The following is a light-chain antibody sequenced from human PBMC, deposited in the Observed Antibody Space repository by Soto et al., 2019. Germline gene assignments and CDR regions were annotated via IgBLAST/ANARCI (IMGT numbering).Light chain of an antibody. CDR1: SNDIGANNY. J-gene: IGLJ2*01. CDR3: TSYTSTSTLV. Sequence: QSALTQPASVSGSPGQSITISCTGTSNDIGANNYVSWYQHHPGKAPKILIYEAANRPSGLSHRFSGAKSANTASLTISGLQAEDEADYFCTSYTSTSTLVFGGGTKLTVL. V-gene: IGLV2-14*01. CDR2: EAA.